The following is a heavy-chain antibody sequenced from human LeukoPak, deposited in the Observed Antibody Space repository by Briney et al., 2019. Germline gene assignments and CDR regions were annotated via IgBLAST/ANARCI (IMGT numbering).Heavy chain of an antibody. J-gene: IGHJ6*03. CDR3: AKVVRGPAYFYYYYMDV. CDR2: VRYDGSNK. CDR1: GFTFSSYG. D-gene: IGHD3-10*01. Sequence: GGSLRLSCAASGFTFSSYGMHWVRQAPGKGLEWVAFVRYDGSNKYYADSVKGRFTISRDNSKNTLYLQMNSLRAEDTAVYYCAKVVRGPAYFYYYYMDVWGKGTTVTISS. V-gene: IGHV3-30*02.